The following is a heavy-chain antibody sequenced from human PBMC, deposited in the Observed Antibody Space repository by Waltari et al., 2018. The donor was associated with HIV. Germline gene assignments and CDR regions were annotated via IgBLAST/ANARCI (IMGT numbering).Heavy chain of an antibody. V-gene: IGHV3-48*02. CDR3: ARDHPSGYCSSTSCLPTPEF. Sequence: EVQLVESGGGLVQPGGSLRLSCAASRFTLSSYSMIWLRQAPGTGLECVSYISSGSGTIYYADSVKGRFTISRDNAKNSLYLQMNSLRDEDTAVYYCARDHPSGYCSSTSCLPTPEFWGQGTLVTVSS. CDR2: ISSGSGTI. J-gene: IGHJ4*02. D-gene: IGHD2-2*01. CDR1: RFTLSSYS.